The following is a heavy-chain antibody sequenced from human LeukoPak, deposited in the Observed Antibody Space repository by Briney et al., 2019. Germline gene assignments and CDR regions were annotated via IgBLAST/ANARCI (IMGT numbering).Heavy chain of an antibody. CDR1: GFTFTRYW. D-gene: IGHD1-14*01. Sequence: GGSLRLSCAASGFTFTRYWMSWVRQAPGKGLEWVANVQQDGRDKYYVDSGKGRFTISRDNAKNSVYLQMISLRAEDTAVYYCAALDSAVVTEPGYWGRGTLVTVSS. CDR2: VQQDGRDK. CDR3: AALDSAVVTEPGY. V-gene: IGHV3-7*01. J-gene: IGHJ4*02.